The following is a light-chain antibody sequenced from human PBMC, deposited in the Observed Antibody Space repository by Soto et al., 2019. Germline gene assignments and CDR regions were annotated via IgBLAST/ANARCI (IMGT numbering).Light chain of an antibody. CDR2: DAF. Sequence: EIVLTQSPATLSLSPGERATLSCRASQSIGTSLDWYQQKPGQVPRLLIFDAFDRATGMPARFIGSGSGTDFTLTISNLEPDDFAVYYCQQRSQWPLTFGGGTKVEIK. V-gene: IGKV3-11*01. CDR3: QQRSQWPLT. CDR1: QSIGTS. J-gene: IGKJ4*01.